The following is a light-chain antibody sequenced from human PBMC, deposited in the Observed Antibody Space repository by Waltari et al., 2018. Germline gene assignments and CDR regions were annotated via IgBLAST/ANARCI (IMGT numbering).Light chain of an antibody. CDR2: RAS. Sequence: TVVTQSPATLSMSPGERATLSCRTSQSIGRSLAWYQQRPGQAPRLLIYRASTRATGIPARFSGSGSGTEFTLSISSLQSEDSAAYYCQQYYDGYSFGQGTKLEIK. CDR3: QQYYDGYS. CDR1: QSIGRS. V-gene: IGKV3-15*01. J-gene: IGKJ2*01.